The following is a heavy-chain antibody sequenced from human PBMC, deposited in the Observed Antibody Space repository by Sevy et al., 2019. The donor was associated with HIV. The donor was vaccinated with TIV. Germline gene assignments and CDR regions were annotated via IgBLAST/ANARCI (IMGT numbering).Heavy chain of an antibody. V-gene: IGHV3-30*02. D-gene: IGHD3-9*01. CDR3: AKNIWTGYYVPHGY. CDR2: ISNDGSNK. J-gene: IGHJ4*02. Sequence: GGSLRLSCAASGFSFRNYGMHWVRQAPGKGLEWVAFISNDGSNKCYADSVKGRFTISRDNSQNTLYVQVNNVIADDTAVFYCAKNIWTGYYVPHGYWGQGTLVTVSS. CDR1: GFSFRNYG.